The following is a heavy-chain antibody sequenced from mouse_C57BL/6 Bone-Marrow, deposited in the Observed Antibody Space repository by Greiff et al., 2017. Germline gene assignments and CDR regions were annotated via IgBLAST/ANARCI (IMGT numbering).Heavy chain of an antibody. CDR1: GFTIKDDY. CDR2: IDPENGDT. J-gene: IGHJ1*03. Sequence: EVQLQQSGAELVRPGASVKLSCTASGFTIKDDYMNWVKQRPEQGLEWIGWIDPENGDTDYASKFQGKATITADTSSNTAYLQLSSLTSEDTAVYYCTTVDWDFDVWGKGTTVTVSS. CDR3: TTVDWDFDV. V-gene: IGHV14-4*01.